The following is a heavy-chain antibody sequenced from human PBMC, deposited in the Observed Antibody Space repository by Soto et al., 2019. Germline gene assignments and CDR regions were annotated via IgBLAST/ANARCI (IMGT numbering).Heavy chain of an antibody. CDR1: GFTFSNSA. CDR2: LSYDGSHN. Sequence: QVQLVESGGGMVQPGRSLRLSCAASGFTFSNSAMHWVRQTPDKGLEWVAFLSYDGSHNYYADSVKGRFTISRDNSKNTLYLQMNSLRVEDTAVYYCAKDRSTVFGVVTYYFDYWGQGTLVTVSS. CDR3: AKDRSTVFGVVTYYFDY. J-gene: IGHJ4*02. D-gene: IGHD3-3*01. V-gene: IGHV3-30*18.